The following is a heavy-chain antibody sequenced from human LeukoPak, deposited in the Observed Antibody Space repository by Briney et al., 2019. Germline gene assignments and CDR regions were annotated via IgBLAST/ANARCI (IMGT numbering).Heavy chain of an antibody. V-gene: IGHV4-38-2*01. CDR3: ARSITTYYYDSSGYSHAFDI. D-gene: IGHD3-22*01. CDR1: GYSISSGYY. Sequence: SETLSLTCAVSGYSISSGYYWGWIRQPPGKGLEWIGSIYHSGSTYYNPSLKSRVTISVDTSKNQFSLKLSSVTAADTAVYYCARSITTYYYDSSGYSHAFDIWGQGTMVTVSS. CDR2: IYHSGST. J-gene: IGHJ3*02.